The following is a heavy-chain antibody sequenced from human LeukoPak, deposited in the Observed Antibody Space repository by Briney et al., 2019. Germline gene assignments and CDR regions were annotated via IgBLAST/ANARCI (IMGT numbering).Heavy chain of an antibody. CDR1: GYTFTSYD. CDR3: ARAGGSGWLDWFDP. D-gene: IGHD6-19*01. V-gene: IGHV1-8*01. Sequence: GASVKVSCKASGYTFTSYDINWVRQATGQGLEWMGWMNPNSGNTGYAQKFQGRVTMARDTSISTACMELSRLRSDDTAVYYCARAGGSGWLDWFDPWGQGTLVTVSS. CDR2: MNPNSGNT. J-gene: IGHJ5*02.